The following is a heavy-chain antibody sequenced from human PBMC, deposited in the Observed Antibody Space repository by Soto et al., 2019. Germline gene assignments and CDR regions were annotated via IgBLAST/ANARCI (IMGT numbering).Heavy chain of an antibody. V-gene: IGHV1-18*01. J-gene: IGHJ4*02. Sequence: ASVKVSCKASGYTFFTYGISWVRQAPGQGLEWMGWISGNTGHTNYAQKVQGRVTMTMDTSTNTAYMELRSLRSDDTAAYYCARWVAGNSGWSNLDFWGQGTLVTVSS. CDR3: ARWVAGNSGWSNLDF. CDR2: ISGNTGHT. CDR1: GYTFFTYG. D-gene: IGHD6-19*01.